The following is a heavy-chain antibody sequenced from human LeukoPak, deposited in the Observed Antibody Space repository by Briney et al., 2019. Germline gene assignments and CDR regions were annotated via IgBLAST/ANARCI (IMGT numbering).Heavy chain of an antibody. V-gene: IGHV3-21*01. D-gene: IGHD2-21*02. CDR1: GFTFSSYS. J-gene: IGHJ6*02. CDR2: ISSSSSYI. Sequence: GGSLRLSCAASGFTFSSYSMNWVRQAPGKGLEWVSSISSSSSYIYYADSVKGRFTISRDNAKNSLYLQMNSLGAEDTAVYYCARALYCGGDCYNYYGMDVWGQGTTVTVSS. CDR3: ARALYCGGDCYNYYGMDV.